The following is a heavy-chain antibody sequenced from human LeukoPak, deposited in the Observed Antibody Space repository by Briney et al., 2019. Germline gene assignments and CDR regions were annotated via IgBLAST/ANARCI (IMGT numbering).Heavy chain of an antibody. CDR1: GGTFSSYA. CDR2: IIPIFGTA. V-gene: IGHV1-69*05. J-gene: IGHJ4*02. Sequence: SVKVSCKASGGTFSSYAISWVRQAPGQGLEWMGGIIPIFGTANYAQKFQGRVTITMDESTSTAYMELSSLRSEDTAVYYCARDGYYDSSGYYRVFDYWGQGTLVTVSS. CDR3: ARDGYYDSSGYYRVFDY. D-gene: IGHD3-22*01.